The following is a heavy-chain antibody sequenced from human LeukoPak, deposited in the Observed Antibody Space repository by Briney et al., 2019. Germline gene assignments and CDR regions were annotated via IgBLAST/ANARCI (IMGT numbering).Heavy chain of an antibody. J-gene: IGHJ6*02. V-gene: IGHV1-18*01. CDR1: GYTFTSYG. CDR3: ARDPSPNFWSGYYPYYYYYGMDV. D-gene: IGHD3-3*01. CDR2: ISAYNGNT. Sequence: ASVKVSCKASGYTFTSYGISWVRQAPGQGLEWMGWISAYNGNTNYAQKLQGRVTMTTDTSTSTAYMELRSLRSDDTAVYYCARDPSPNFWSGYYPYYYYYGMDVWGQGTTVTVSS.